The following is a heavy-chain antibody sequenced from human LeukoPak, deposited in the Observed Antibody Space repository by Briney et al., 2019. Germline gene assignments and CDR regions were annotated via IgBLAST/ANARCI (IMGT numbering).Heavy chain of an antibody. J-gene: IGHJ4*02. CDR3: ARDGGLHTNFDY. V-gene: IGHV3-7*01. CDR2: AKPDGTAE. Sequence: GGSLRLSCAASGFTFRNYWMGWVRQAPGKGLEWVANAKPDGTAEYYADSVRGRFTTSRDNANNFLYLQMNSLRGEDTAVYYCARDGGLHTNFDYWGQGTLVTVSS. CDR1: GFTFRNYW. D-gene: IGHD2-15*01.